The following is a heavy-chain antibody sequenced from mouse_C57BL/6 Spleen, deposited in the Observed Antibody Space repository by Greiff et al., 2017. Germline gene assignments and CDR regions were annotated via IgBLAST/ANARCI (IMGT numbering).Heavy chain of an antibody. V-gene: IGHV1-15*01. CDR3: TRRRSYYFDY. J-gene: IGHJ2*01. Sequence: LVESGAELVRPGASVTLSCKASGYTFTDYEMHWVKQTPVHGLEWIGAIDPETGGTAYNQKFKGKAILTADKSSSTAYMELRSLTSEDSAVYYCTRRRSYYFDYWGQGTTLTVSS. CDR2: IDPETGGT. CDR1: GYTFTDYE. D-gene: IGHD1-1*01.